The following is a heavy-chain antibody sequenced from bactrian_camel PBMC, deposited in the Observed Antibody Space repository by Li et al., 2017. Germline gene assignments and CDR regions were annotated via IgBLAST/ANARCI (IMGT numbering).Heavy chain of an antibody. D-gene: IGHD3*01. CDR1: GFTFDDPEMG. V-gene: IGHV3-1*01. CDR3: AKFGDYWSFDY. J-gene: IGHJ6*01. CDR2: INADGTNT. Sequence: QLVESGGGSVQAGESLRLSCRRTGFTFDDPEMGMNWVRQAPGKGLEWVSGINADGTNTAYADSVKGRFTISRDNAKNTVDLQLNSLDTEDMAMYYCAKFGDYWSFDYWGQGTQVTVS.